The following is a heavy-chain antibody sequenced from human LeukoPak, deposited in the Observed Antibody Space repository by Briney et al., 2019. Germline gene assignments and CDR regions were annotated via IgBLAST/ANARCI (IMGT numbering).Heavy chain of an antibody. Sequence: SETLSLTCAVYGGSFSGYYWSWIRQPPGKGLEWIGEINHSGSTNYNPSLKSRVTISVDTSKNQFSLKLSSVTAADTAVYYCARRPGFYMHGWYVTWGQGTLVTVSS. V-gene: IGHV4-34*01. CDR2: INHSGST. CDR1: GGSFSGYY. J-gene: IGHJ5*02. D-gene: IGHD2/OR15-2a*01. CDR3: ARRPGFYMHGWYVT.